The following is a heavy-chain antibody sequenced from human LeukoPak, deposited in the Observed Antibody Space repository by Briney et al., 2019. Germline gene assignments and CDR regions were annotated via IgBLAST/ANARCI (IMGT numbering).Heavy chain of an antibody. Sequence: GGSLRLSCAASEFTFSSYSMNWVRQAPGKGLEWVSYITSSSSGLWYADSVKGRFTISRDNAKNSLYLQMNSLRDEDTAVYYCARDRGGVFDYWGQGTLVTVPS. V-gene: IGHV3-48*02. CDR3: ARDRGGVFDY. CDR1: EFTFSSYS. D-gene: IGHD3-10*01. CDR2: ITSSSSGL. J-gene: IGHJ4*02.